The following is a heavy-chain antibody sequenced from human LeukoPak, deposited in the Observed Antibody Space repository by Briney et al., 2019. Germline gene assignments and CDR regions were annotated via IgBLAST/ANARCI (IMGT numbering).Heavy chain of an antibody. CDR1: GFTFSSHS. J-gene: IGHJ4*02. CDR2: ISSSSSTI. Sequence: GAPSLSWAASGFTFSSHSNNWGRQAPGKGLEWVSYISSSSSTIYYADSVKGRFTISRDNAKNSLYLQMNSLRAEDTAVYYCAGGAYYYEDWGQGTLVTVSS. CDR3: AGGAYYYED. V-gene: IGHV3-48*01. D-gene: IGHD3-22*01.